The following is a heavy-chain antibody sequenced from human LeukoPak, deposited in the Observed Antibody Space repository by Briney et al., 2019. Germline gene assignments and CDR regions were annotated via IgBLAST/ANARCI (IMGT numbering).Heavy chain of an antibody. D-gene: IGHD2-2*01. CDR1: GYTFTSYA. V-gene: IGHV1-3*01. Sequence: ASVKVSCKASGYTFTSYAMHWVRQAPGQRLEWMGWINAGNGNTKYSQKFQGRVTITRDTSASTAYMELSSLRSEDTAVYYCARGAFPVVVVGPINWFDPWGQETLVTVSS. J-gene: IGHJ5*02. CDR2: INAGNGNT. CDR3: ARGAFPVVVVGPINWFDP.